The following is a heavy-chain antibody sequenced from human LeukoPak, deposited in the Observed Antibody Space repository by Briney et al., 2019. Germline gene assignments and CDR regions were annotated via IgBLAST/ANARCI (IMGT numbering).Heavy chain of an antibody. CDR2: IYYSGST. Sequence: SETLSLTCTVSGYSISSGYYWGWTRPPPGKGLEWIGSIYYSGSTYYNPSLKSRVTISVDTSKNQLSLKLSSVTAADTAVYFCARSGGLWLLTYYFDYWGQGTLVTVSS. CDR1: GYSISSGYY. CDR3: ARSGGLWLLTYYFDY. D-gene: IGHD3-22*01. J-gene: IGHJ4*02. V-gene: IGHV4-38-2*02.